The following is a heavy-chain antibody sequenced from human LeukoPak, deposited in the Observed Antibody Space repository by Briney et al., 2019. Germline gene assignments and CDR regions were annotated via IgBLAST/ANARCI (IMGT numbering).Heavy chain of an antibody. J-gene: IGHJ4*02. CDR3: ARSLYDSSGYYFDY. D-gene: IGHD3-22*01. Sequence: PSETLSLTCTVSGGXISSYYWSWIRQPPGKGLEWIGYIYYSGSTNYNPSLKSRVTISVDTSKNQFSLKLSSVTAADTAVYYCARSLYDSSGYYFDYWGQGTLVTVSS. CDR1: GGXISSYY. CDR2: IYYSGST. V-gene: IGHV4-59*08.